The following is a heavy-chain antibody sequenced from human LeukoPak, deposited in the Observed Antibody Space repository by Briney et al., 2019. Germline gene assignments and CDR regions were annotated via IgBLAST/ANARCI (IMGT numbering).Heavy chain of an antibody. CDR1: GFTFSSYA. CDR3: VRREYDSSGYSYYFDY. D-gene: IGHD3-22*01. Sequence: GGSLRLSCAASGFTFSSYAMNWVRQAPGKGLQRVSAISGSGGSTYYADSVKSRFTISRDNSKNTLYLQMNSLRAEDTAVYYCVRREYDSSGYSYYFDYWGQGTLVTVSS. CDR2: ISGSGGST. V-gene: IGHV3-23*01. J-gene: IGHJ4*02.